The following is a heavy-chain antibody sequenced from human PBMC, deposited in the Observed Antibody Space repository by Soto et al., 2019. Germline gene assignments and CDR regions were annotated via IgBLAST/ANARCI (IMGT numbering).Heavy chain of an antibody. V-gene: IGHV1-3*05. J-gene: IGHJ4*02. CDR2: INAGNGNT. Sequence: QVQLVQSGAEEKKPGASVKVSCEASGSAFTTYPTHWVRQAPGERLEWMGWINAGNGNTKYSQKYQGRVTITRDTSASTAYMELSSMRCEDTAVYYCAILDSYGDYCHLDSRGQGTLVTVSS. CDR1: GSAFTTYP. D-gene: IGHD4-17*01. CDR3: AILDSYGDYCHLDS.